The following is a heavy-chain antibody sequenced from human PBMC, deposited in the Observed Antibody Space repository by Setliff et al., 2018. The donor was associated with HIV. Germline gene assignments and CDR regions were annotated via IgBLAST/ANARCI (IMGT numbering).Heavy chain of an antibody. J-gene: IGHJ4*02. CDR1: GFTFSSHW. CDR3: ATNFLYDILTGYFPYQFDQ. CDR2: IRQDGSEK. D-gene: IGHD3-9*01. Sequence: PGGSLRLSCAASGFTFSSHWMSWIRQAPGKGLEWVASIRQDGSEKYFVDSVKGRFTISRDNAKDSMFLQMNSPRGEDTAVYYCATNFLYDILTGYFPYQFDQWGQGTLVTVSS. V-gene: IGHV3-7*01.